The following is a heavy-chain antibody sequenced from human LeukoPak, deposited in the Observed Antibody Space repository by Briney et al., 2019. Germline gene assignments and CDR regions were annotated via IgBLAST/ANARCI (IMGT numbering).Heavy chain of an antibody. CDR2: IYYSGST. Sequence: SETLSLTCTVSGGSISSGGYYWSWIRQHPGKGLEWIGYIYYSGSTYYNPSLKSRVTISVDTSKNQFPLKLSSVTAADTAVYYCARDRRDGYKSAFDIWGQGTMVTVSS. CDR1: GGSISSGGYY. V-gene: IGHV4-31*03. D-gene: IGHD5-24*01. J-gene: IGHJ3*02. CDR3: ARDRRDGYKSAFDI.